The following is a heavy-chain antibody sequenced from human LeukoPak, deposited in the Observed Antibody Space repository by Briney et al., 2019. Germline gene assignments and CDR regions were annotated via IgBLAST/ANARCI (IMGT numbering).Heavy chain of an antibody. CDR1: GFTFSSYG. V-gene: IGHV4-59*01. J-gene: IGHJ5*02. Sequence: PGGSLRLSCAASGFTFSSYGMSWVRQAPGKGLEWLGHFYHSGSINYNPSLKSRVTISLDTTKNHVSLKLNSVTDADTAVYFCARGFSSSWFGGRWFDPWGQGILVTVSS. CDR3: ARGFSSSWFGGRWFDP. D-gene: IGHD6-13*01. CDR2: FYHSGSI.